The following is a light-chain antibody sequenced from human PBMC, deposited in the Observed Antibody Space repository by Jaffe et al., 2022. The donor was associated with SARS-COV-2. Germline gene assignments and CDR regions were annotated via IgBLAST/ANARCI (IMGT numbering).Light chain of an antibody. Sequence: QSVLTQPPSVSAAPGQKVTISCSGGSSNIGNNYVSWYQQLPGTAPKLLIFENNKRPSGIPDRFSGSKSGTSATLGITGLQTGDEADYYCGTWDTRLRAWVFGGGTKLTVL. CDR3: GTWDTRLRAWV. J-gene: IGLJ3*02. CDR1: SSNIGNNY. CDR2: ENN. V-gene: IGLV1-51*02.